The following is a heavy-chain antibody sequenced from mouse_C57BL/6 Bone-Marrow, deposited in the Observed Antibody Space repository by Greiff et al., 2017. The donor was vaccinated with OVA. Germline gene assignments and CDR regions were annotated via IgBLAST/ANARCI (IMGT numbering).Heavy chain of an antibody. J-gene: IGHJ1*03. Sequence: QVHVKQSGAELVRPGTSVKVSCKASGYAFTNYLIEWVKQRPGQGLEWIGVINPGSGGTNYNEKFKGKATLTADKSSSTAYMQLSSLTSEDSAVYFCARDNYYYGSSFHWYFDVWGTGTTVTVSS. V-gene: IGHV1-54*01. CDR3: ARDNYYYGSSFHWYFDV. D-gene: IGHD1-1*01. CDR2: INPGSGGT. CDR1: GYAFTNYL.